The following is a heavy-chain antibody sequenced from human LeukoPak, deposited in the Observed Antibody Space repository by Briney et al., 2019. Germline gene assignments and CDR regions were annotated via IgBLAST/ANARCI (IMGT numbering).Heavy chain of an antibody. CDR3: ARRHPGTSSNVYYCYFMDV. CDR2: INPCAGST. V-gene: IGHV1-46*01. CDR1: GYSFTLYH. D-gene: IGHD2-2*01. Sequence: ASVKVSCKASGYSFTLYHMHWVRQAPGQGLEWMGVINPCAGSTSYAPKFQGRVIMTRDTSTSTVSMELSRLTSEDTAVYYCARRHPGTSSNVYYCYFMDVWGKGTTDPVSS. J-gene: IGHJ6*03.